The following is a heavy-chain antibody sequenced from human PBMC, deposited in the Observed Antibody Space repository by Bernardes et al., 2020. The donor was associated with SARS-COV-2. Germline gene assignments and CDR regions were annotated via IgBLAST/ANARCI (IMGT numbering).Heavy chain of an antibody. D-gene: IGHD3-22*01. V-gene: IGHV2-70*11. J-gene: IGHJ4*02. Sequence: SGPTLVKPTQTLTLTCTFSGFSLTTSGMCVNWIRQPPGKALAWLARIDWDDDKHYSTSLKTRLTISKDASKNQVVLTMTSMDPVDTATYYCARMDYYDSSGYYSLDYWGPGTLVTVSS. CDR2: IDWDDDK. CDR1: GFSLTTSGMC. CDR3: ARMDYYDSSGYYSLDY.